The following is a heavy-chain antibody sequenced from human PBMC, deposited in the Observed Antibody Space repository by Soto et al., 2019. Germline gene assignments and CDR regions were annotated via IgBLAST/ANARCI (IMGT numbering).Heavy chain of an antibody. CDR1: GYTFTGHD. J-gene: IGHJ4*02. V-gene: IGHV1-2*02. Sequence: QVQLVQSGAELKKPGASVTVSCKASGYTFTGHDLHWVRQAPGQGLEWMGWIKANGGATKYARKFQGRVTMTRDTCTTTAYLELNSLRSDDTAVYFCARVGSYSDGSSYPYWGQGTLVTVSA. CDR2: IKANGGAT. CDR3: ARVGSYSDGSSYPY. D-gene: IGHD6-6*01.